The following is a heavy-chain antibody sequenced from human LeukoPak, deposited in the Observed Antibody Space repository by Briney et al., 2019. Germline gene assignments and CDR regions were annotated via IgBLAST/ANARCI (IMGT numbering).Heavy chain of an antibody. CDR1: GGSFSGYY. CDR3: ARGAIPYPRRQGWFDP. V-gene: IGHV4-34*01. CDR2: INHSGST. J-gene: IGHJ5*02. Sequence: PSETLSLTCAVYGGSFSGYYWSWIRQPPGKGLEWIGEINHSGSTNYNPSLKSRVTISVDTSKNQFSLKLSSVTAADTAVYCCARGAIPYPRRQGWFDPWGQGTLVTVSS. D-gene: IGHD2-21*01.